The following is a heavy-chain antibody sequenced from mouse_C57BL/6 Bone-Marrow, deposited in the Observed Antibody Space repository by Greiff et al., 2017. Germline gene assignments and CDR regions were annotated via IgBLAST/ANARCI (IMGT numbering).Heavy chain of an antibody. V-gene: IGHV1-69*01. J-gene: IGHJ1*03. CDR1: GYTFTSYW. Sequence: QVQLQQPGAELVMPGASVKLSCKASGYTFTSYWMHWVKQRPGQGLEWIGEIDPSDSYTKYNQKFKGKSTLTVDKSSSTACMQLSSLTSEDSAVYYCASADYYCVSSYFYWYFDVWGTGTTVTVSS. CDR3: ASADYYCVSSYFYWYFDV. D-gene: IGHD1-1*01. CDR2: IDPSDSYT.